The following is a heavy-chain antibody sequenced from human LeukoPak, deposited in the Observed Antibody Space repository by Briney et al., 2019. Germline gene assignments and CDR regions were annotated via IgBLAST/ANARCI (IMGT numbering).Heavy chain of an antibody. V-gene: IGHV1-69*13. D-gene: IGHD4-17*01. CDR1: GGTFSSYA. CDR2: IIPIFGTA. CDR3: ARVVDYEEYYYYMDV. Sequence: ASVKVSCKASGGTFSSYAISWVRQAPGQGLEWMGGIIPIFGTANYAQKFQGRVTITADESTSTAYMELSSLRSVDTAVYYCARVVDYEEYYYYMDVWGKGTTVTVSS. J-gene: IGHJ6*03.